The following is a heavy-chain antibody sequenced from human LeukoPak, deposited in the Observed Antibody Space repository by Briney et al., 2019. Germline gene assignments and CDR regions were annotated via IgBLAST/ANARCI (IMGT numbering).Heavy chain of an antibody. J-gene: IGHJ6*02. Sequence: GSLRLSCAASGFTFSTYDMYWVRHATGKSLGRGSSICTAGETYYPDSVKGRFTISRENAKNSLYLQMNSLRAGDTAVYYCARYCSGGSCYSSGVSGMDVWGQGTTVTVSS. CDR1: GFTFSTYD. V-gene: IGHV3-13*01. CDR2: ICTAGET. D-gene: IGHD2-15*01. CDR3: ARYCSGGSCYSSGVSGMDV.